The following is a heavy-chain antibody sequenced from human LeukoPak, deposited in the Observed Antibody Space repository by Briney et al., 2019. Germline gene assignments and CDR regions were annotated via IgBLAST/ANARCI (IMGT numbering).Heavy chain of an antibody. CDR1: GYTFTGYY. D-gene: IGHD3-22*01. V-gene: IGHV1-2*02. Sequence: ASVKVSCKASGYTFTGYYMHWVRQAPGQGLEWMGWINPNSGGTSYAQKFQGRVTMTRDTSISTAYMELSRLRSDDTAVYYCARDHSSSYYDSSGYYSGAFDIWGQGTMVTVSS. CDR3: ARDHSSSYYDSSGYYSGAFDI. CDR2: INPNSGGT. J-gene: IGHJ3*02.